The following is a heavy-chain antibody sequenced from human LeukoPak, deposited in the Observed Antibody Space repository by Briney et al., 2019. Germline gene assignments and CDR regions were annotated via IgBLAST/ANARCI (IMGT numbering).Heavy chain of an antibody. CDR1: DGSITNYD. J-gene: IGHJ4*02. V-gene: IGHV4-59*01. CDR3: ARGYGDFRVEGRYFHS. D-gene: IGHD4-17*01. Sequence: SETLSLTCTVSDGSITNYDWSWVRQPPGKGLEFIGHVHYSGTANYNPSPRSRVTISIDTSKKHFFLKLKSVTAAGTAVYYCARGYGDFRVEGRYFHSWGQGTLVTVSS. CDR2: VHYSGTA.